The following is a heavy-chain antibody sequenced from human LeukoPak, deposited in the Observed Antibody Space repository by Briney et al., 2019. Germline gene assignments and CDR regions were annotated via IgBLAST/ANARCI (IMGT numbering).Heavy chain of an antibody. Sequence: SETLSLTCTVSGXSISSYYWSWIRQPAGKGLEWIGRIYTSRSTNYNPSLKSLVTMSVDTSKNQFSLKLSSVTAADTAVYYCARSLWFGHFDYGGQGTLVTVSS. V-gene: IGHV4-4*07. CDR2: IYTSRST. CDR3: ARSLWFGHFDY. CDR1: GXSISSYY. J-gene: IGHJ4*02. D-gene: IGHD3-10*01.